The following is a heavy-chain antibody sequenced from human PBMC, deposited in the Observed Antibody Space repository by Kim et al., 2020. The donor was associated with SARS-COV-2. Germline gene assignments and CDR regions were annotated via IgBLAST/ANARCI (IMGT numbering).Heavy chain of an antibody. Sequence: SESLSLTCTVSGGSISSYYWSWIRQPPGKGLEWIGYIYYSGSTNYNPSLKSRVTISVDTSKNQFSLKLSSVTAADTAVYYCARHSKYYYDGSGPYDYWGQETRVTVSS. D-gene: IGHD3-22*01. J-gene: IGHJ4*02. CDR3: ARHSKYYYDGSGPYDY. V-gene: IGHV4-59*08. CDR2: IYYSGST. CDR1: GGSISSYY.